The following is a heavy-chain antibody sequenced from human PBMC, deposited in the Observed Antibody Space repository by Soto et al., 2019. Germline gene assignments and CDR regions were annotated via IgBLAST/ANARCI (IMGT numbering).Heavy chain of an antibody. CDR1: GFAFSSYG. CDR3: TKDQGPYLPVAP. Sequence: QVQLVESGGGVVQPGRSLRLSCAASGFAFSSYGMHWVRQAPGKGLVWVAVISSGGSKEYYTDSVKGRFTISRDNSKTTQYLQMNSLRAEDTGVYYCTKDQGPYLPVAPWGQGILVTVSS. V-gene: IGHV3-30*18. J-gene: IGHJ5*02. D-gene: IGHD3-10*01. CDR2: ISSGGSKE.